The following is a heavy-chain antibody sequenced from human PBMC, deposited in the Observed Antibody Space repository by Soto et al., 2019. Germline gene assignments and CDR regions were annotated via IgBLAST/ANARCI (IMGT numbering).Heavy chain of an antibody. CDR3: ARIRVKIEGIVVVVAATQYYYGMDV. J-gene: IGHJ6*02. V-gene: IGHV1-69*13. D-gene: IGHD2-15*01. Sequence: SVKVSCKASGGTFSSYAISWVRQAPGQGLEWMGGIIPIFGTANYAQKFQGRVTITADESTSTAYMELSSLRSEDTAVYYCARIRVKIEGIVVVVAATQYYYGMDVWGQGTTVTVSS. CDR2: IIPIFGTA. CDR1: GGTFSSYA.